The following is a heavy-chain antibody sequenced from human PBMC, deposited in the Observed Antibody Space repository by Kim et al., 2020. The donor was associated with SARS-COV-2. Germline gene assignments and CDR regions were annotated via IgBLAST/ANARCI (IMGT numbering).Heavy chain of an antibody. D-gene: IGHD2-2*01. Sequence: ASVKVSCKASGYTFTSYYMHWVRQAPGQGLEWMGIINPSGGSTSYAQKFQGRVTMTRDTSTSTVYMELSSLRSEDTAVYYCARALSSTSRPILGGYYGMDVWGQGTTVTVSS. J-gene: IGHJ6*02. V-gene: IGHV1-46*01. CDR2: INPSGGST. CDR1: GYTFTSYY. CDR3: ARALSSTSRPILGGYYGMDV.